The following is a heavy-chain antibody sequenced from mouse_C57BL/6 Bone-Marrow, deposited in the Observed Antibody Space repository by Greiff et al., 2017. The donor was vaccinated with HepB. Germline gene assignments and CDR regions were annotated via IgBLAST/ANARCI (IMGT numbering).Heavy chain of an antibody. J-gene: IGHJ2*01. D-gene: IGHD1-1*01. V-gene: IGHV5-12*01. CDR1: GFTFSDYY. CDR3: ARLYGSSYLDY. CDR2: ISNGGGST. Sequence: VESGGGLVQPGGSLKLSCAASGFTFSDYYMYWVRQTPEKRLEWVAYISNGGGSTYYPDTVKGRFTISRDNAKNTLYLQMSRLKSEDTAMYYCARLYGSSYLDYWGQGTTLTVSS.